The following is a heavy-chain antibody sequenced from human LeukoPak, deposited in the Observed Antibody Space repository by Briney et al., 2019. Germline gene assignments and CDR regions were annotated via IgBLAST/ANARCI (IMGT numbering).Heavy chain of an antibody. V-gene: IGHV3-23*01. J-gene: IGHJ4*02. D-gene: IGHD4-17*01. CDR1: GFTFSSYA. Sequence: PGGSLRLSCAASGFTFSSYAMSWVRQAPGKGLEWVSVISGSGGNTYYADSVKGRFTISRDNSKNTLYLQMNSLRAEDTAVYYCAKENTKTPIRPGEATVTKGYFDYWGQRTLVTVSS. CDR3: AKENTKTPIRPGEATVTKGYFDY. CDR2: ISGSGGNT.